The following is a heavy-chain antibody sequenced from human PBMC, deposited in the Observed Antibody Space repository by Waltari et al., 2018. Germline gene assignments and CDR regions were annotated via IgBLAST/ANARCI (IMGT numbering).Heavy chain of an antibody. CDR1: GGSISSSSYY. J-gene: IGHJ5*02. CDR2: IYYSGST. V-gene: IGHV4-39*07. Sequence: QLQLQESGPGLVKPSETLSLTCTVSGGSISSSSYYWGWIRQPPGKGLEWIGSIYYSGSTYYTPSLKSRVTISVDTSKNQFSLKLSSVTAADTAVYYCARVNRDYGDHNWFDPWGQGTLVTVSS. CDR3: ARVNRDYGDHNWFDP. D-gene: IGHD4-17*01.